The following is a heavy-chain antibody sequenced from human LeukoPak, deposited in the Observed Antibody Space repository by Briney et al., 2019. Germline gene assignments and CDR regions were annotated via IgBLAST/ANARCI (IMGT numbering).Heavy chain of an antibody. CDR1: GFTFSSYA. Sequence: GGSLRLSCAASGFTFSSYAMSWVRQAPGKGLEWASAISGSGGSTYYADSVKGRFTISRDNSKNTLYLQMNSLRAEDTAVYYCAKFDLGGPRLYYYYYYMDVWGKGTTVTVSS. D-gene: IGHD2-15*01. V-gene: IGHV3-23*01. CDR3: AKFDLGGPRLYYYYYYMDV. CDR2: ISGSGGST. J-gene: IGHJ6*03.